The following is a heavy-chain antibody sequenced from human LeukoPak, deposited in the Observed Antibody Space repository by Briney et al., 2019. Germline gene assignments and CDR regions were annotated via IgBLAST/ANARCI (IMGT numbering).Heavy chain of an antibody. CDR3: ARTYYYDSSGYSDAFDI. CDR1: GGSISSYY. J-gene: IGHJ3*02. Sequence: SETLSLTCTVSGGSISSYYWSWIRQPPGKGLEWIGYIYYSGSTNYNPSLKSRVTISVDTSKNQFSLKLSSVTAADTAAYYCARTYYYDSSGYSDAFDIWGQGTMVTVSS. V-gene: IGHV4-59*01. CDR2: IYYSGST. D-gene: IGHD3-22*01.